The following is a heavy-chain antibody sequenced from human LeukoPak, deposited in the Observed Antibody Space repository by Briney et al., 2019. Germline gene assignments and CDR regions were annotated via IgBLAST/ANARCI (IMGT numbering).Heavy chain of an antibody. CDR2: VSGSGGST. CDR1: GFTFSSYA. V-gene: IGHV3-23*01. D-gene: IGHD3-10*01. CDR3: AKGSDYYGSGSDFNNNWFDP. J-gene: IGHJ5*02. Sequence: GGSLRLSCAASGFTFSSYAMSWVRQAPGKGLEWVSSVSGSGGSTHYADSEKGRFTISRDNSKNTLHLQMSSLRAEDTAVYFCAKGSDYYGSGSDFNNNWFDPWGQGTLVTVSS.